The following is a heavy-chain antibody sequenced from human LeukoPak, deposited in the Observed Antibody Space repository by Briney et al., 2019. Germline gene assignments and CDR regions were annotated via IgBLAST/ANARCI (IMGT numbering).Heavy chain of an antibody. Sequence: PGGSLRLSCAASGFTFSRYRMSWVRQAPGKGLEWVANIKQDGSEKHYVDSVKGRFTISRDNAKKSLYLQMNSLRAEDTAVYYCATERAGERPRPLLNYYYMDVWGKGTTVTISS. V-gene: IGHV3-7*01. CDR1: GFTFSRYR. J-gene: IGHJ6*03. D-gene: IGHD3-16*01. CDR2: IKQDGSEK. CDR3: ATERAGERPRPLLNYYYMDV.